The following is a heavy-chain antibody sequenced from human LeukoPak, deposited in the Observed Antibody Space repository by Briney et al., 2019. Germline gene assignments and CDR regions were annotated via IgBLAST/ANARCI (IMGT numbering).Heavy chain of an antibody. V-gene: IGHV4-39*07. D-gene: IGHD3-22*01. CDR3: ASLPTVYSRGYLAL. CDR2: IYYGGST. CDR1: GGSINSSSYY. Sequence: SETLSLTCAVSGGSINSSSYYWGWIRQPPGKGLEWIGSIYYGGSTYYNPSLKSRVAISVDMSKNQFSLKLSSVTAADTAVYYCASLPTVYSRGYLALWGQGTLVTVSS. J-gene: IGHJ4*02.